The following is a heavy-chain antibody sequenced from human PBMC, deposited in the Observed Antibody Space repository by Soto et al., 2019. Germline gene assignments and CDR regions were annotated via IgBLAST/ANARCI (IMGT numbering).Heavy chain of an antibody. D-gene: IGHD1-7*01. J-gene: IGHJ4*02. CDR1: VCSISSGGYY. Sequence: TLSLTCTVSVCSISSGGYYWSWIRQHPGKGLEWIGYIYYSGSTYYNPSLKSRVTISVDTSKNQFSLKLSSVTAADTAVYYCARDDNNWNYYLAYWGQGTLVTVSS. V-gene: IGHV4-31*03. CDR2: IYYSGST. CDR3: ARDDNNWNYYLAY.